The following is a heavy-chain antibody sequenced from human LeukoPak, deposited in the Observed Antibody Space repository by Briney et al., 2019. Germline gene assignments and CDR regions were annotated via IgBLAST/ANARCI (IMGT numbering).Heavy chain of an antibody. CDR1: GYSISNGYY. CDR3: ARQHDSYYYYYIDV. Sequence: ASETLSLTCAVSGYSISNGYYWVWIRQPPGRGLEWIGSLYHSDSAYYNTSLRSRFSMSVDTSKNPYSLTLSFVTAADTAVYYCARQHDSYYYYYIDVWGSGTTVTVSS. J-gene: IGHJ6*03. V-gene: IGHV4-38-2*01. CDR2: LYHSDSA.